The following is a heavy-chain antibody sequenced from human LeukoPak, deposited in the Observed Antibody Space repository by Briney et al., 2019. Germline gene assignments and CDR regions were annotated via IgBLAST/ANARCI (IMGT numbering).Heavy chain of an antibody. J-gene: IGHJ4*02. V-gene: IGHV3-23*01. D-gene: IGHD1-26*01. Sequence: GGFLRLSCVASGFTFSNYAMSWVRQAPGKGLEWVSAISGSGGSTYYADSVKGRFTISRDNSKNTLYLQMNSLRAEDTAVYYCAKATVVGATTECVDYWGQGTLVTVSS. CDR1: GFTFSNYA. CDR3: AKATVVGATTECVDY. CDR2: ISGSGGST.